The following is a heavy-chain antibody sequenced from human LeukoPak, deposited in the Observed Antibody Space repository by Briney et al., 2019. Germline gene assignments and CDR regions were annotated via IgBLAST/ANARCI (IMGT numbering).Heavy chain of an antibody. D-gene: IGHD3-16*01. CDR1: GFTFTDHP. Sequence: PGGSLRLSRVASGFTFTDHPMNWVRQAPGKGLEWISYIGGDGIAFYADSVKGRFTASKDDARKSMYLQMNSLRVEDTAVYYCAKDRANWAIDDWGQGTQVTVSS. CDR2: IGGDGIA. J-gene: IGHJ4*02. V-gene: IGHV3-69-1*01. CDR3: AKDRANWAIDD.